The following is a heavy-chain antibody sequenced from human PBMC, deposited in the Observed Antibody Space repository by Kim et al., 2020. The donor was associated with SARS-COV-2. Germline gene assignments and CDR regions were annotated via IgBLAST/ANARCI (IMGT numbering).Heavy chain of an antibody. V-gene: IGHV4-34*01. D-gene: IGHD3-10*01. CDR2: INHSGST. CDR3: ARGRGFRILWFGEYGMDV. J-gene: IGHJ6*02. Sequence: SETLSLTCAVYGGSFSGYYWSWIRQPPGKGLEWIGEINHSGSTNYNPSLKSRVTISVDTSKNQFSLKLSSVTAADTAVYYCARGRGFRILWFGEYGMDVWGQGTTVTVSS. CDR1: GGSFSGYY.